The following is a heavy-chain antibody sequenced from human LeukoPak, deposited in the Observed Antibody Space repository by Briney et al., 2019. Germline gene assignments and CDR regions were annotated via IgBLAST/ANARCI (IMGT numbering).Heavy chain of an antibody. D-gene: IGHD2-15*01. V-gene: IGHV1-46*01. CDR2: INPSGGST. J-gene: IGHJ6*02. CDR3: ARDRTPYYYYYYGMDV. Sequence: GASVKVSCKASGYTFTSYYMHWARQAPGQGLEWMGIINPSGGSTSYAQKFQGRVTMTRDTSTSTVYMELSSLRSEDTAVYYCARDRTPYYYYYYGMDVWGQGTTVTVSS. CDR1: GYTFTSYY.